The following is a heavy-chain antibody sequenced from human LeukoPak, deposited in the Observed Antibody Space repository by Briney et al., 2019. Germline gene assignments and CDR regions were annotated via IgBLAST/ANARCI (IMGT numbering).Heavy chain of an antibody. D-gene: IGHD3-3*01. CDR3: DSSSVLEWSHAFDI. CDR1: GGSISSGGYS. Sequence: PSETLSLTCAVSGGSISSGGYSWSWIRQPPGKGLEWIRYIYHSVSTYYNPSLKSRVTISVDRSKNQFSLKLSSVTAADTAVYYCDSSSVLEWSHAFDIWGQGTMVTVSS. J-gene: IGHJ3*02. CDR2: IYHSVST. V-gene: IGHV4-30-2*01.